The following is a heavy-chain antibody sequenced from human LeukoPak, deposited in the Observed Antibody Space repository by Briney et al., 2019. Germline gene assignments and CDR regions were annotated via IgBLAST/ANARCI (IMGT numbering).Heavy chain of an antibody. D-gene: IGHD2-2*01. Sequence: SETLSLTCAVYSGSFSGYYWSWIRQPPGKGLEWIGEINHTGSTNCNPSLMSRVTMSVDTSKNQFSLKLSSVPAADTAVYYCARVKRGYCSSTSCPDSRWNYYYYYYMYVWGKGTTVTVSS. J-gene: IGHJ6*03. CDR1: SGSFSGYY. V-gene: IGHV4-34*01. CDR3: ARVKRGYCSSTSCPDSRWNYYYYYYMYV. CDR2: INHTGST.